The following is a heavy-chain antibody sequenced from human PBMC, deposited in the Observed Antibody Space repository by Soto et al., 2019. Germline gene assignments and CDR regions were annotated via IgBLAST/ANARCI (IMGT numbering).Heavy chain of an antibody. CDR1: GFSLSTSGMC. J-gene: IGHJ6*02. CDR3: ARFPVRAVAGTPLTYGMDV. D-gene: IGHD6-19*01. V-gene: IGHV2-70*01. Sequence: SVPTLVNPTQTLTLTCTFSGFSLSTSGMCVSWIRQPPGKALEWLALIDWDDDKYYSTSLKTRLTISKDTSKDQVVLTMTNMDPVDTATYYCARFPVRAVAGTPLTYGMDVWGQGTTVTVSS. CDR2: IDWDDDK.